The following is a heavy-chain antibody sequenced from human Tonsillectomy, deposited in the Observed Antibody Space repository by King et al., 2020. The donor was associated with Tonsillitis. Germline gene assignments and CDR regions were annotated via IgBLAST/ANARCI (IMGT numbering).Heavy chain of an antibody. CDR3: AXVXWXXXPDTVRTLFXY. D-gene: IGHD5-18*01. J-gene: IGHJ4*01. Sequence: QVQLVXXXGGVVQPGXSLXLSCAASGFXFSTYGMXWVRQAPGKGLEWVAVITYDGINKYYADSVKGRFTISRDNSKTTLYLQMNSLRPDDTAVYYCAXVXWXXXPDTVRTLFXYWGXGTLVTVSS. CDR1: GFXFSTYG. V-gene: IGHV3-30*18. CDR2: ITYDGINK.